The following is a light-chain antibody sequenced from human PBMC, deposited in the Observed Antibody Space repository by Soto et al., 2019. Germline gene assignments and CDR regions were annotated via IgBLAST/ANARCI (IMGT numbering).Light chain of an antibody. V-gene: IGKV1-27*01. CDR1: QGISNY. CDR2: AAS. J-gene: IGKJ3*01. Sequence: DIQMTQSPSSLSASVGDRVTITCRASQGISNYLAWYQQKPGKVPKLLIYAASTLQSGVPSRFSGSGSGTDFTLTIRSPQPEDVAPYYCQTYHSAPFTFGPGTKVDIK. CDR3: QTYHSAPFT.